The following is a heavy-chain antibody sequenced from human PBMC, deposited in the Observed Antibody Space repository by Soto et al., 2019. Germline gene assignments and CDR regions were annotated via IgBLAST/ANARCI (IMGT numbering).Heavy chain of an antibody. D-gene: IGHD6-13*01. V-gene: IGHV3-33*01. CDR2: IWYDGSNK. CDR3: ARDQAAAGTGWFDP. J-gene: IGHJ5*02. Sequence: QVQLVESGGGVVQPGRSLRLSCAASGFTFSSYGMHWVRQAPGKGLEWVAAIWYDGSNKYYADSVKGRFTISRDNSKNTLYLQMNGLRAEDTAVYYCARDQAAAGTGWFDPWGQGTLVTVSS. CDR1: GFTFSSYG.